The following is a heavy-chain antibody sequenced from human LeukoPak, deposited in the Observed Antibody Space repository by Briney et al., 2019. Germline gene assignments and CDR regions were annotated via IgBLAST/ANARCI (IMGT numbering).Heavy chain of an antibody. CDR2: IYYSGST. CDR3: ARDRPAANPTYYYYGMDV. V-gene: IGHV4-59*01. J-gene: IGHJ6*04. D-gene: IGHD2-2*01. Sequence: SETLSLTCTVSGGSISSYYWSWIRQPPGKGLEWIGYIYYSGSTNYNPSLKSRVTISVDTSKNQFSLKLSSVTAADTAVYYCARDRPAANPTYYYYGMDVWGKGTTVTVSS. CDR1: GGSISSYY.